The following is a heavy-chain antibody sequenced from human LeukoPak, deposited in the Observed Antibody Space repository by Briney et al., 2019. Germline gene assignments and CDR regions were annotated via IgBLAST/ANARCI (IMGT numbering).Heavy chain of an antibody. J-gene: IGHJ5*02. CDR2: ISSSSTTI. Sequence: PGGSLRLSCVASGFTFNSYTLHWVRQAPGKGLEWVSYISSSSTTIFYADSVKGRFTISRDNAKNSLFLQMNGLRDEDTALYYCAKDMELASWGQGTLVTVSS. CDR3: AKDMELAS. D-gene: IGHD1-26*01. V-gene: IGHV3-48*02. CDR1: GFTFNSYT.